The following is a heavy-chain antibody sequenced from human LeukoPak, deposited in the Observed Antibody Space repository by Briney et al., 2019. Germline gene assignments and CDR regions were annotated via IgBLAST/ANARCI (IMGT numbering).Heavy chain of an antibody. D-gene: IGHD3-16*02. CDR3: VPDLSYFGDP. V-gene: IGHV3-48*03. J-gene: IGHJ5*02. Sequence: PGGSLRLSCAASGFTFSSYEMNWVRQAPGKGLDWVSYISTSGSTIYYADSVKGRFTISRDNAKNSLYLQMTGLRVEDTGIYYCVPDLSYFGDPWGQGTLVTVSS. CDR2: ISTSGSTI. CDR1: GFTFSSYE.